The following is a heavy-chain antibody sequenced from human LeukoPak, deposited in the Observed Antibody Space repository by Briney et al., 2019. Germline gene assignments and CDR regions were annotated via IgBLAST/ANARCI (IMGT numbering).Heavy chain of an antibody. CDR1: GGTFSSYA. V-gene: IGHV1-69*05. D-gene: IGHD2-21*02. CDR3: ASGGYCGSDCYRGGWFDP. Sequence: ASVKVSCKASGGTFSSYAISWVRQAPGQGLEWMGRIIPIFGTANYAQKFQGRVTITTDESTSTAYMELSSLRSEDTAVYYCASGGYCGSDCYRGGWFDPWGQGTLVTVSS. CDR2: IIPIFGTA. J-gene: IGHJ5*02.